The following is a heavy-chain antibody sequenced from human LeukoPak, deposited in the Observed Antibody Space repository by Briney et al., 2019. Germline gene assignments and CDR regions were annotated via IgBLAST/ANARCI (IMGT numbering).Heavy chain of an antibody. CDR2: INHSGST. D-gene: IGHD1-26*01. CDR1: GGSFSGYY. V-gene: IGHV4-34*01. J-gene: IGHJ6*02. CDR3: ARDSGSYSYYYYGMDV. Sequence: SETLSLTCAVYGGSFSGYYWSWIRQPPGKGLEWIGEINHSGSTNYNPSLKSRVTMSVDTSKNQFSLKLSSVTAADTAVYYCARDSGSYSYYYYGMDVWGQGTTVTVSS.